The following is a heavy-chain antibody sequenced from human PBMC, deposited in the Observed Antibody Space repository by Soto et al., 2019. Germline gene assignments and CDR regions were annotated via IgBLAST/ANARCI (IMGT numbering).Heavy chain of an antibody. V-gene: IGHV4-34*01. J-gene: IGHJ2*01. CDR2: IDQSGGRQTGST. Sequence: QVQLHQWGTELLKPSETLSLTCAVDGGSFSGFYWNWIRQTPGKGLEWIGEIDQSGGRQTGSTNYTPALESRVIISVDTSKNQMSLKLNSVTAADTALYYCARGLKVGTTIYWYFDLWGRGTLVTVSS. CDR3: ARGLKVGTTIYWYFDL. D-gene: IGHD1-26*01. CDR1: GGSFSGFY.